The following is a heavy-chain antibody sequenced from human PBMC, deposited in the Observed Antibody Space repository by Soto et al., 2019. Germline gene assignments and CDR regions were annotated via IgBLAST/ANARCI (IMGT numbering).Heavy chain of an antibody. J-gene: IGHJ6*02. V-gene: IGHV1-69*06. CDR2: IIPTFGTA. D-gene: IGHD3-3*01. Sequence: SVKVSCKASGGTFSSYAISWVRQAPGQGLEWMGGIIPTFGTANYAQKFQGRVTITADKSTSTAYMELSSLRSEDTAVYYCARAGRFLEWLPGRYYYGIDVWR. CDR3: ARAGRFLEWLPGRYYYGIDV. CDR1: GGTFSSYA.